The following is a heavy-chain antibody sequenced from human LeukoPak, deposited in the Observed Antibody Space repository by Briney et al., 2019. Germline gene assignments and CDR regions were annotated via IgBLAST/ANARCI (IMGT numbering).Heavy chain of an antibody. CDR2: IIPILGIA. D-gene: IGHD1-1*01. V-gene: IGHV1-69*04. J-gene: IGHJ3*02. Sequence: GASVKVSCEASGGTFSRYAISWVRQAPGQGLEWMGRIIPILGIANYAQKFQGRVTITADKSTSTAYMELSSLRSEDTAVYYCARRYWNDVGAFDIWGQGTMVTVSS. CDR3: ARRYWNDVGAFDI. CDR1: GGTFSRYA.